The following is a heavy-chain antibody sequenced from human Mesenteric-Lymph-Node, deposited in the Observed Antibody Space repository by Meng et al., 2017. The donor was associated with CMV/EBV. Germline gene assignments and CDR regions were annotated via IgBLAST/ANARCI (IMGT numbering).Heavy chain of an antibody. D-gene: IGHD1-26*01. Sequence: ASVKVSCKASGYTFTGYYMHWVRQAPGQGLEWMGWINPNSGGTNYAQKFQGRVTLTRDTSISTAYMELTRLRSDDAAVYYCARESGSETDYYYYYAMDVWGQGTAVTV. V-gene: IGHV1-2*02. J-gene: IGHJ6*02. CDR1: GYTFTGYY. CDR2: INPNSGGT. CDR3: ARESGSETDYYYYYAMDV.